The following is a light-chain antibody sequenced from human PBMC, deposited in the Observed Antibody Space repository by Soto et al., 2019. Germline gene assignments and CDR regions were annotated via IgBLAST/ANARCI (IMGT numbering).Light chain of an antibody. Sequence: DIQMTQSPSTLSGSVGDRVSITCRASQSISSWFAWYQQKPGKAPKLLIYDASSLESGVPSRFSGSGSGTEFTLTISSLQPDDFATYYCQQYNSYSRTFGQGTKVDIK. V-gene: IGKV1-5*01. CDR1: QSISSW. CDR3: QQYNSYSRT. CDR2: DAS. J-gene: IGKJ1*01.